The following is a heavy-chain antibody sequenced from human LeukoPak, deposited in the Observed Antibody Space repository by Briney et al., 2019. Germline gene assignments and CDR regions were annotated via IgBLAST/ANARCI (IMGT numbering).Heavy chain of an antibody. D-gene: IGHD3-10*01. J-gene: IGHJ4*02. V-gene: IGHV4-4*07. CDR1: GGSISSYS. Sequence: SETLSLTCTVSGGSISSYSWSWIRQPAGKGLEWIGRIYTSGSTNYNPSLKSRVTMSVDTSKNQFSLKLSSVTAADTAVYYCARVGTYGSGSYLSWLDYWGQGTLVTVSS. CDR2: IYTSGST. CDR3: ARVGTYGSGSYLSWLDY.